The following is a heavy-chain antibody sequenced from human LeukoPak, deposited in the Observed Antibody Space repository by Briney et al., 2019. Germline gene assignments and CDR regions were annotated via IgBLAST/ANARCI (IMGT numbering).Heavy chain of an antibody. V-gene: IGHV3-43D*03. D-gene: IGHD4-23*01. CDR1: GFTFDEYA. Sequence: GGSLSLSCAASGFTFDEYAMHWVRQAPGKGLDWVSLISWDGGSTYYADSVKGRFTISRDNSKNSLYLQMNSLRAEDTALYYCAKDPVGYGGNYFDYWGQGTLVTVSS. CDR2: ISWDGGST. CDR3: AKDPVGYGGNYFDY. J-gene: IGHJ4*02.